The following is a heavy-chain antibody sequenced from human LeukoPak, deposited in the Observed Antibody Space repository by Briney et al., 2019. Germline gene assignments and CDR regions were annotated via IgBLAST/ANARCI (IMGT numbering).Heavy chain of an antibody. CDR3: AREEFDY. Sequence: SETLSLTCAVSGYSISSGYYWGWIRQPPGKGLEWIGSIYHSGSAYYNPSLKSRVTISVDTSKNQFSLKLSSVTAADTAVYYCAREEFDYWGQGTLVTVSS. CDR1: GYSISSGYY. V-gene: IGHV4-38-2*02. J-gene: IGHJ4*02. CDR2: IYHSGSA.